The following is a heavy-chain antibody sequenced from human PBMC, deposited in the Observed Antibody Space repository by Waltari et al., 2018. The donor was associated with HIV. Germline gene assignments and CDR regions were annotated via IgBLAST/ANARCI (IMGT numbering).Heavy chain of an antibody. J-gene: IGHJ4*02. Sequence: QVQMVESGAGVVQPGRSLILSCAASVFTFRSYARNWVRQAPGKGLEWVAVISYDGSNKYYADSVKGRFTISRDNSKNTLYLQMNSLRAEDTAVYYCARGRYSSAYQFDYWGQGTLVTVSS. CDR1: VFTFRSYA. CDR3: ARGRYSSAYQFDY. CDR2: ISYDGSNK. D-gene: IGHD5-18*01. V-gene: IGHV3-30*04.